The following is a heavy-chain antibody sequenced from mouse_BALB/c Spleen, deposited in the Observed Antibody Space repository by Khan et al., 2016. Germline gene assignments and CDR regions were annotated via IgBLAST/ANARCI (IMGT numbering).Heavy chain of an antibody. CDR1: GYSITSDYA. CDR3: ARYGSSYFDY. Sequence: EVQLQESGPGLVKPSQSLSLTCTVTGYSITSDYAWNWIRQFPGNKLEWMGYISYSGSTSYNPSLKSRISITRDTSKNQFFLQLNSVTTEDTVTYYCARYGSSYFDYWGQGTTLTVSS. J-gene: IGHJ2*01. V-gene: IGHV3-2*02. D-gene: IGHD1-1*01. CDR2: ISYSGST.